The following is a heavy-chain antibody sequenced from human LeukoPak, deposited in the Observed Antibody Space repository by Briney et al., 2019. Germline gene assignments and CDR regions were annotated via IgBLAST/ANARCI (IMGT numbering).Heavy chain of an antibody. CDR3: ATFPYGSGSYCFDY. CDR2: IIPIFGTA. CDR1: GGTFSSYA. D-gene: IGHD3-10*01. Sequence: ASVKVSCKASGGTFSSYAISWVRQAPGQGLEWMGGIIPIFGTANYAQKFQGRVTITADESTSTAYMELSSLGSEDTAVYYCATFPYGSGSYCFDYWGQGTLVTVSS. J-gene: IGHJ4*02. V-gene: IGHV1-69*13.